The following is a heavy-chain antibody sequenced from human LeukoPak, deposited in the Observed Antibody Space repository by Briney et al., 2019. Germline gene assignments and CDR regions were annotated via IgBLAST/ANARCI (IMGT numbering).Heavy chain of an antibody. CDR3: ARAGYCSGGSCYGSDY. D-gene: IGHD2-15*01. Sequence: GGSLRLSCAASGFTFSSYAMSWVRQARGKGLEWVAALWYDGSIQYYAHSVKGRFTISRDNSKNTLYLQMDSLRAEDTAVYYCARAGYCSGGSCYGSDYWGQGALVSVSS. CDR1: GFTFSSYA. J-gene: IGHJ4*02. CDR2: LWYDGSIQ. V-gene: IGHV3-33*08.